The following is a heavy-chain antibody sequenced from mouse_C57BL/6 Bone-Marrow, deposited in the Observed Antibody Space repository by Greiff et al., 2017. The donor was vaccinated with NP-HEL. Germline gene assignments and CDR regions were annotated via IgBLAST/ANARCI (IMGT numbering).Heavy chain of an antibody. CDR2: IYPGDGYT. J-gene: IGHJ3*01. Sequence: VQLQQPGAELVRPGASVKLSCKASGYTFSSYWMNWVKQRPGQGLEWIGRIYPGDGYTNYNGKFKGKATLTADKSSSTAYMQLSSLTSEDSAVYYCARVSTRVKWFAYWGQGTLVTVSA. CDR3: ARVSTRVKWFAY. D-gene: IGHD2-2*01. V-gene: IGHV1-80*01. CDR1: GYTFSSYW.